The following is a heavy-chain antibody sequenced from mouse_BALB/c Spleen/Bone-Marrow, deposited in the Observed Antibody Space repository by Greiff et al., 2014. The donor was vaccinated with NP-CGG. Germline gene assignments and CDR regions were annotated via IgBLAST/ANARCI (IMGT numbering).Heavy chain of an antibody. CDR3: ARELGRGYYFDY. J-gene: IGHJ2*01. CDR2: IHPNSGNT. D-gene: IGHD4-1*01. V-gene: IGHV1S130*01. Sequence: LVESGSVLVRPGASVKLSCKASGYTFTSPWMHWAKQRPGQGLEWIGEIHPNSGNTNYNEKFKGKATLTVDTSSSTAYVDLSSLTSEDSAVYYCARELGRGYYFDYWGQGTTLTVSS. CDR1: GYTFTSPW.